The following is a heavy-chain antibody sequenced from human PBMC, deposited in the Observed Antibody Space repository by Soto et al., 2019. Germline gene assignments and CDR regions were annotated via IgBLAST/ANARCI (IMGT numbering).Heavy chain of an antibody. Sequence: GGSPRISCATCGFTFCTYAMHWARQEPGKGLEYVSAISSNGRSTYYANSVKGRFTISRDNSKNTLYLQMDSLRAEDMAVYYCARDRCTNGVCYAPSDYWGQGTLVTVSS. J-gene: IGHJ4*02. CDR2: ISSNGRST. V-gene: IGHV3-64*01. CDR3: ARDRCTNGVCYAPSDY. CDR1: GFTFCTYA. D-gene: IGHD2-8*01.